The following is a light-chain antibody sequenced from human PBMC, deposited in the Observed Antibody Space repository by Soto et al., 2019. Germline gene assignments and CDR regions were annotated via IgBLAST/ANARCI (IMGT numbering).Light chain of an antibody. CDR2: AAS. J-gene: IGKJ2*01. CDR1: QGIRYD. V-gene: IGKV1-6*01. CDR3: LQDYDYPFT. Sequence: AIQMTQSPPSLSASVGDRVTITCRASQGIRYDLGWFQQKPGKAPKLLIYAASSLHSGVPSRFSGSGSGGEFTLTISSLQPEDFATYYCLQDYDYPFTFGQGTRVEI.